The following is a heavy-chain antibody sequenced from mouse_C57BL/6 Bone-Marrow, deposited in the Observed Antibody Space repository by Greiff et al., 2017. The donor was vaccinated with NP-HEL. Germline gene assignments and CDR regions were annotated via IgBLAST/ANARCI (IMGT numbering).Heavy chain of an antibody. D-gene: IGHD1-1*01. Sequence: EVQLQESGPGLAKPSQTLSLTCSVTGYSITSDYWNWIRKFPGNKLEYMGYISYSGSTYYNPSLKSRISIIRDTSKNQYYLQLNSVTTEDTATYYCARGPLLYYYGSSYWYFDVWGTGTTVTVSS. J-gene: IGHJ1*03. CDR2: ISYSGST. V-gene: IGHV3-8*01. CDR1: GYSITSDY. CDR3: ARGPLLYYYGSSYWYFDV.